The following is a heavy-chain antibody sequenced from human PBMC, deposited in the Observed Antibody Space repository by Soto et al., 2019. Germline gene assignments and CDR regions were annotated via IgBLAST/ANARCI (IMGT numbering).Heavy chain of an antibody. CDR2: IWYDGSNK. CDR3: ARDGSGTAITYYYGMDV. CDR1: GFTFSSYG. V-gene: IGHV3-33*01. J-gene: IGHJ6*02. Sequence: GGSLRLSCAASGFTFSSYGMHWVRQAPGKGLEWVAVIWYDGSNKYYADSVKGRFTISRDNSKNTLYLQMNSLRAEGTAVYYCARDGSGTAITYYYGMDVWGQGTTVTVSS. D-gene: IGHD2-21*02.